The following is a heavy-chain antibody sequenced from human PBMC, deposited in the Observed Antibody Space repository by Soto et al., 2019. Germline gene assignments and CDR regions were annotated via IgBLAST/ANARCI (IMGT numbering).Heavy chain of an antibody. D-gene: IGHD3-3*01. CDR1: GFTFSSYG. CDR2: ISYDGSNK. J-gene: IGHJ6*02. CDR3: AKDGYYDFWSGYLYGLYYHYGMHV. Sequence: GGSLRLSCAASGFTFSSYGMHWVRQAPGKGLEWVAVISYDGSNKYYADSVKGRFTISRDNSKNTLYLQMNSLRAEDTAVYYCAKDGYYDFWSGYLYGLYYHYGMHVCGQGTTVTVSS. V-gene: IGHV3-30*18.